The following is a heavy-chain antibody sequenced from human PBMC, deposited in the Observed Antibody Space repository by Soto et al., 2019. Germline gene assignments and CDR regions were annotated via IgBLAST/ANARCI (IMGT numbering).Heavy chain of an antibody. CDR1: GGSISSYY. Sequence: QVQLQESGPGLVKPSETLSLTCTVSGGSISSYYWSWMRQSPGKGLEWIGYIYNNGSTNYSPSLKSRVTTSIDTSKNQFSLKLNSVTAADTAVYYCARKAGSPWGQGTLVTVSS. J-gene: IGHJ5*02. V-gene: IGHV4-59*01. CDR3: ARKAGSP. D-gene: IGHD6-19*01. CDR2: IYNNGST.